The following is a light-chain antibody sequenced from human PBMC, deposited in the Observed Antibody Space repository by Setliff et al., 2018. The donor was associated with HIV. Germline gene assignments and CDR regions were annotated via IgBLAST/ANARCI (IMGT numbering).Light chain of an antibody. Sequence: QSVLTQPPSVSGAPGQRVTISCTGSSSNIGAGFDVHWYQQFPGTAPKLLIYSFTNRPSGVPDRFSGSKSGTSASLVIAGLQAEDEADYYCQSYDSRLSGYVFGTGTKVTV. CDR3: QSYDSRLSGYV. V-gene: IGLV1-40*01. CDR1: SSNIGAGFD. CDR2: SFT. J-gene: IGLJ1*01.